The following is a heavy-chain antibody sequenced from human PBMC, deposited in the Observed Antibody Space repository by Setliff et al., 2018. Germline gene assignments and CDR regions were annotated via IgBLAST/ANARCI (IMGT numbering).Heavy chain of an antibody. Sequence: PSETLSLTCTVSGGSISRYHWSWIRQPPGKGLEWIGYIQTSGTTNYNPSLKSRVTISVDTSKNQFSLRLNSVTAADTAVYYCARHKVIKKEFIRLTWFDPWGQGTPVTVSS. J-gene: IGHJ5*02. CDR1: GGSISRYH. CDR2: IQTSGTT. CDR3: ARHKVIKKEFIRLTWFDP. V-gene: IGHV4-59*08. D-gene: IGHD3-10*01.